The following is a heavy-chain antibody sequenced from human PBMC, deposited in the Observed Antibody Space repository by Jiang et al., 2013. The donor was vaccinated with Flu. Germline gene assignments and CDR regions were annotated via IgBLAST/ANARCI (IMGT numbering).Heavy chain of an antibody. CDR2: ISYDGSNK. J-gene: IGHJ3*02. Sequence: LSCAASGFTFSSYAMHWVRQAPGKGLEWVAVISYDGSNKYYADSVKGRFTISRDNSKNTLYLQMNSLRAEDTAVYYCARDPDSSSWYDAFDIWGQGTMVTVSS. CDR3: ARDPDSSSWYDAFDI. V-gene: IGHV3-30-3*01. CDR1: GFTFSSYA. D-gene: IGHD6-13*01.